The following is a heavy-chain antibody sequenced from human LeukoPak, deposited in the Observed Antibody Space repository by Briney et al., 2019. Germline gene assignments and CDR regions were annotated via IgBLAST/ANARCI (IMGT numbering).Heavy chain of an antibody. J-gene: IGHJ5*02. CDR3: ARDHCSSTSCRNVGHWFDP. CDR2: INPNSGGT. V-gene: IGHV1-2*02. Sequence: ASVKVSCKASGYTFTGYYMHWVRQAPGQGLEWMGWINPNSGGTNYAQKFQGRVTITRDTSISTAYMELSRLRSDDTAVYYCARDHCSSTSCRNVGHWFDPWGQGTLVTVSS. CDR1: GYTFTGYY. D-gene: IGHD2-2*01.